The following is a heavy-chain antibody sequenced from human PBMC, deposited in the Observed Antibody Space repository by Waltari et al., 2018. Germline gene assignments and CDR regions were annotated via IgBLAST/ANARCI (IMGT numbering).Heavy chain of an antibody. D-gene: IGHD2-2*01. J-gene: IGHJ4*02. CDR1: GYNLTGYY. CDR2: INPNGGGT. V-gene: IGHV1-2*02. CDR3: ARALIVVVPAAVGY. Sequence: QVQLVQSGAEVTKPGASVKVSCKASGYNLTGYYMHWVRQAPGQGLEWRGWINPNGGGTNYAQKFQGSGTMTRYTSISSAYMELSRLRADDTVVYYCARALIVVVPAAVGYWGQGTLVTVSS.